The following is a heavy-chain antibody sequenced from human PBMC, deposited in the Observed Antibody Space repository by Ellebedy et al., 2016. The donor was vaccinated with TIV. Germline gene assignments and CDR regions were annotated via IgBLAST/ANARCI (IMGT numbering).Heavy chain of an antibody. CDR3: ARESRQGFYYDTRGPHFDS. J-gene: IGHJ4*02. CDR1: AGSISNYY. D-gene: IGHD3-22*01. CDR2: TYYSGSS. V-gene: IGHV4-59*01. Sequence: MPSETLSLTCTVSAGSISNYYWSWIRQPPGKGLEWIGYTYYSGSSNYNPSLKSRVTVSVDTSKNQFSLKLSSVTAADTAVYYCARESRQGFYYDTRGPHFDSWGQGTLVTVSS.